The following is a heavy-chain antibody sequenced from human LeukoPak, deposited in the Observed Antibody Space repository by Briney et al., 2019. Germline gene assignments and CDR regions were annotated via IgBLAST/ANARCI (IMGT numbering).Heavy chain of an antibody. Sequence: PSETLSLTCTVSNGSISSSCYYWGWIRQPPGKGLEWIGSRGATFYKPSLKSRVTISVDTSKNQFSLKLSSVTAADTAVYYCARHPIFSGMGSELWFDPWGQGTLVTVSS. CDR3: ARHPIFSGMGSELWFDP. CDR1: NGSISSSCYY. J-gene: IGHJ5*02. D-gene: IGHD3-10*01. CDR2: RGAT. V-gene: IGHV4-39*01.